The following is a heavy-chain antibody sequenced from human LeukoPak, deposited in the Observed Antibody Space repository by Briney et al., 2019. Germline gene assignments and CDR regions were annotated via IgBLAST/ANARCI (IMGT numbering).Heavy chain of an antibody. CDR2: VTGSGDIA. J-gene: IGHJ3*01. CDR1: GFTFSDYY. CDR3: AMMVVVLSGGQAFDL. V-gene: IGHV3-11*04. Sequence: PGGSLRLSCAASGFTFSDYYMSWIRQAPGKGLEWVSYVTGSGDIASYADSVRGRFTISRDSAKNQLYLQMNNLGVEDTALYYCAMMVVVLSGGQAFDLWGQGTMVTVSS. D-gene: IGHD3-22*01.